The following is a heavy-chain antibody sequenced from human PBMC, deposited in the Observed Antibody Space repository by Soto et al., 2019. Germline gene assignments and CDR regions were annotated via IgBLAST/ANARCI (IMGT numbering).Heavy chain of an antibody. D-gene: IGHD5-18*01. J-gene: IGHJ4*02. Sequence: QLQLQESGSGLVKPSQTLSLTCAVSGGSISSGGYSWSWMRQPPGKGLEWIGYIYHSGSTYYNPSPKSRVTISVDRSKNQFSLKLSSVTAADTAVYYCARGGGYSYGSIDYWGQGTLVTVSS. CDR3: ARGGGYSYGSIDY. V-gene: IGHV4-30-2*01. CDR1: GGSISSGGYS. CDR2: IYHSGST.